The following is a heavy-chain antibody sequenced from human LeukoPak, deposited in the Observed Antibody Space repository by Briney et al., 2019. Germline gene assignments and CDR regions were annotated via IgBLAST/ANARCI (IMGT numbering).Heavy chain of an antibody. CDR2: INHSGST. Sequence: PSETLSLACAVYGGSFSGYYWSWIRQPPGKGLEWIGEINHSGSTNYNPSLKSRVTISVDTSKNQFSLKLSSVTAADTAVYYCARGVSPLNYYFDYWGQGTLVTVSS. D-gene: IGHD1-1*01. V-gene: IGHV4-34*01. CDR3: ARGVSPLNYYFDY. J-gene: IGHJ4*02. CDR1: GGSFSGYY.